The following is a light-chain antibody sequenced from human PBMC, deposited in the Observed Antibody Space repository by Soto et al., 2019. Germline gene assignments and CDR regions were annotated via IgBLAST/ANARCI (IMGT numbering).Light chain of an antibody. CDR1: QSVSSN. CDR2: GAS. Sequence: EIVMTQSPATLSVSPGERSTLSCRTSQSVSSNLAWYQQRPGQAARLLIYGASTRATGIPARFSGSGSGTEFTLTISSLQSEDFAVYYCQQYNNWWTF. CDR3: QQYNNWWT. V-gene: IGKV3-15*01. J-gene: IGKJ1*01.